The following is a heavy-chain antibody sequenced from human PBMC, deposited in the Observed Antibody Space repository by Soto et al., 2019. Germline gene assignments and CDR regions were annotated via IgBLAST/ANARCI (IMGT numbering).Heavy chain of an antibody. D-gene: IGHD3-22*01. Sequence: SETLSLTCTVSGDSISSRTYYWGWIRQPPGKGLEWIGSGYYSGTTYYNPSLNSHVTISVDTSRIHFSLKLISVTAGDTAVYYCARQSYDSSDYFDYWGQGTLVTVS. CDR1: GDSISSRTYY. CDR2: GYYSGTT. J-gene: IGHJ4*02. V-gene: IGHV4-39*01. CDR3: ARQSYDSSDYFDY.